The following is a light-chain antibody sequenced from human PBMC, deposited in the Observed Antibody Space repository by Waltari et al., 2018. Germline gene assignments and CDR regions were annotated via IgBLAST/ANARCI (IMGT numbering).Light chain of an antibody. CDR3: CSYGGNSAFAL. J-gene: IGLJ2*01. CDR2: DVN. V-gene: IGLV2-23*02. CDR1: SNDIVAYTY. Sequence: QPALTQSASVSGSPGQSITISCSGTSNDIVAYTYVSWYQQDPGKAPQLIIYDVNERPSGVSNRFSGSKSGNTASLTISGLQAEDEAQYHCCSYGGNSAFALFGGGTQLTVL.